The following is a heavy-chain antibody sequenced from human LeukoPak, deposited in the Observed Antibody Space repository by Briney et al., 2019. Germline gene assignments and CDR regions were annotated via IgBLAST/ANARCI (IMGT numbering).Heavy chain of an antibody. Sequence: ASVKVSCKASGYTFTDYYMHWVRQAPGQGLEWMGWMNPNSRGTDSAQKFYGRSSMTRDTCIRTAYMELTRLRSDDTAVYYCARRAREYSHDAFDLWGQGTMVTVS. D-gene: IGHD5-18*01. CDR1: GYTFTDYY. J-gene: IGHJ3*01. CDR2: MNPNSRGT. CDR3: ARRAREYSHDAFDL. V-gene: IGHV1-2*02.